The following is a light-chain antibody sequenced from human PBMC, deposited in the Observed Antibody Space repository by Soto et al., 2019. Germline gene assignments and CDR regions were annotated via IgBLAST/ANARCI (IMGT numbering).Light chain of an antibody. J-gene: IGLJ3*02. CDR3: SSYTSSSTLV. CDR2: EIS. Sequence: QSALTRPPSVSGSPGQSVTISCTGTSSDVGSYNRVSWYQQPPGTAPKLIIYEISNRPSGVPDRFSGSKSGNTASLTISGLQAEDEANYYCSSYTSSSTLVFGGGTKLTVL. V-gene: IGLV2-18*02. CDR1: SSDVGSYNR.